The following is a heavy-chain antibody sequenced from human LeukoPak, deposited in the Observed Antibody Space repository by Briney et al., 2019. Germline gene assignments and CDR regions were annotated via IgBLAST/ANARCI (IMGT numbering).Heavy chain of an antibody. CDR3: AKFPGIQQLVLFFDY. Sequence: GRSLRLSCAASGFTFSSYAMHWVRQAPGKGLEWVAVISYDGSNRYYADSVKGRFTISRDNSKNTLYLQMNSLRAEDTAVYYCAKFPGIQQLVLFFDYWGQGTLVTVSS. CDR1: GFTFSSYA. J-gene: IGHJ4*02. D-gene: IGHD6-13*01. V-gene: IGHV3-30*04. CDR2: ISYDGSNR.